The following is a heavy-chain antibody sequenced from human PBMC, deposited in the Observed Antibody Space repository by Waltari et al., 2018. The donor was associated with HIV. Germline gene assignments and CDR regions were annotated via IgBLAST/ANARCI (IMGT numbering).Heavy chain of an antibody. J-gene: IGHJ4*02. D-gene: IGHD5-18*01. V-gene: IGHV4-38-2*01. CDR3: ARGPGVLNTEIDY. CDR2: IYHSGST. CDR1: GYTNSRGDY. Sequence: QVQLQESGPGLVRPSETLSLPGAVYGYTNSRGDYRGWLRQPPGKGREWIGLIYHSGSTYDNPSLKSRVTISVDTSKNQFSLKLSSVTAADTAVYYCARGPGVLNTEIDYWGQGTLVTVSS.